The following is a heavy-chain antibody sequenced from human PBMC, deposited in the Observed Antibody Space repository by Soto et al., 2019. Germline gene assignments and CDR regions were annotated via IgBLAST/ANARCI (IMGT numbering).Heavy chain of an antibody. Sequence: KLVESGGGVVQPGRSLRLSCAASGFVFSDYGMHWVRQAPGRGLEWVALITNDGNNEHYRESVKGRFSISRGRSTNTVDLLMNSLRPEDTVVYYCAKEGPGGGRHFYYGMDVWGQGTTVTVSS. CDR2: ITNDGNNE. CDR3: AKEGPGGGRHFYYGMDV. CDR1: GFVFSDYG. D-gene: IGHD1-26*01. J-gene: IGHJ6*02. V-gene: IGHV3-30*18.